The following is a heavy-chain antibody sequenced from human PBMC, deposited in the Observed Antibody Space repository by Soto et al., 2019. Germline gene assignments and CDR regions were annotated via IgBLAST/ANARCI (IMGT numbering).Heavy chain of an antibody. CDR1: GFTVSINQ. J-gene: IGHJ4*02. V-gene: IGHV3-53*01. CDR3: ARGGAYDV. D-gene: IGHD3-3*01. Sequence: GGSLRLSCAASGFTVSINQMSWVRQAPGMGLEWVSVINSGGYTYHADSVKGRFTISRDNSKNTVYLQMKSLRAEDTAVYYCARGGAYDVWGQGSLVTVSS. CDR2: INSGGYT.